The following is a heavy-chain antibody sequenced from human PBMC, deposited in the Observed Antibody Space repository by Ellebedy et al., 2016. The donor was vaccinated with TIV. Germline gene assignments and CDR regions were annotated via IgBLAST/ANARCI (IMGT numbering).Heavy chain of an antibody. CDR3: ATGRGEGGLPSFFDL. J-gene: IGHJ4*02. D-gene: IGHD3-10*01. CDR1: GFTFSYYW. V-gene: IGHV3-74*01. CDR2: IRRDGDIR. Sequence: GESLKISCATSGFTFSYYWMHWVRQAPGKGLEWVPRIRRDGDIRGYADSVKGRFTVSRDNARGSLSLQMDSLRAEDTAFYYCATGRGEGGLPSFFDLWGQGTLVSVST.